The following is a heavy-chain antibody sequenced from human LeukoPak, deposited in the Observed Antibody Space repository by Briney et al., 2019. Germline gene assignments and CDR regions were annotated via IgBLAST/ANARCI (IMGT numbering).Heavy chain of an antibody. Sequence: GGSLRLSCAASGFTVSSNYMSWVRQAPGKGLEWVSVIYSGGSTYYADSVKGRFTISRDNSKNTLYLQMNSLRAEDTAVYYCARDRDGDYGGDAFDIWGQGTMVTVSS. CDR1: GFTVSSNY. D-gene: IGHD4-23*01. CDR2: IYSGGST. CDR3: ARDRDGDYGGDAFDI. V-gene: IGHV3-66*01. J-gene: IGHJ3*02.